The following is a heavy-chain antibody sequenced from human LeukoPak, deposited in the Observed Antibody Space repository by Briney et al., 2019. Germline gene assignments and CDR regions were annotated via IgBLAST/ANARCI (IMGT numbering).Heavy chain of an antibody. V-gene: IGHV1-2*02. CDR2: INPNSGGT. Sequence: ASVKLSCKASGYTFTGYYTHWVRQAPGQGLEWMGWINPNSGGTNYAQKFQGRVTMTRDTSISTAYMELSRLRSDDTAVYYCARDAAYYDILTGYYYPYYYMNVWGKGTTVTISS. J-gene: IGHJ6*03. D-gene: IGHD3-9*01. CDR3: ARDAAYYDILTGYYYPYYYMNV. CDR1: GYTFTGYY.